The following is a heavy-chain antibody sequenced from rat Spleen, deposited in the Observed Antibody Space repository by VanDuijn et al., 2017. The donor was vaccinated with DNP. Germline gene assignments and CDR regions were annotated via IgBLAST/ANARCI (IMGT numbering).Heavy chain of an antibody. Sequence: EVQLVESGGDLVQPGRSMKLSCVASGFTFSSFSVAWVRQAPTKGLEWVATISSRDDFSYYQESVKGRFTISRENAKSSLFLQMDSLRSEDTATYYCTTLITFMSGWSQGTSVTVSS. J-gene: IGHJ4*01. CDR1: GFTFSSFS. D-gene: IGHD1-1*01. V-gene: IGHV5-46*01. CDR2: ISSRDDFS. CDR3: TTLITFMSG.